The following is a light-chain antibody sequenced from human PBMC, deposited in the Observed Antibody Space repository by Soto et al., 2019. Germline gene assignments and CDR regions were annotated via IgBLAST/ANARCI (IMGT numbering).Light chain of an antibody. J-gene: IGKJ4*01. CDR3: MQRIEFPLT. CDR2: TVS. Sequence: DIVMTQTPLSLLVTPGEPSSISCGSSQTLLDSDDGNTYLDWYLQKPGQSPQLLIYTVSYRASGVPDRFSGSGSGTDFTLKISRVEAEDVGVYYCMQRIEFPLTFGGGTKVDIK. V-gene: IGKV2-40*01. CDR1: QTLLDSDDGNTY.